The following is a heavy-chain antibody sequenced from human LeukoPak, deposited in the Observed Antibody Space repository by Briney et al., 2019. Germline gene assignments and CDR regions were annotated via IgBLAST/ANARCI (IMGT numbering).Heavy chain of an antibody. V-gene: IGHV3-48*01. CDR3: ARDHHRRLYDSQARDTFDI. CDR2: TSSSSSTI. CDR1: GFTFSSYG. J-gene: IGHJ3*02. Sequence: TGGSLRLSCAASGFTFSSYGMHWVRQAPGKGLEWVSYTSSSSSTIYYADSVKGRFTISRDNAKNSLYLQMNSLRAEDTAVYYCARDHHRRLYDSQARDTFDIWGQGTMVTVSS. D-gene: IGHD2/OR15-2a*01.